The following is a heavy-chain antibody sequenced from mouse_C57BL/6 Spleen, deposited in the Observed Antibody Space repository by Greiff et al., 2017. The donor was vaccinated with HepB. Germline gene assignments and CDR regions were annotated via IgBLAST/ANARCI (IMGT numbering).Heavy chain of an antibody. J-gene: IGHJ2*01. CDR2: IDPSDSYT. CDR3: ARKAYYGSSYNYFDY. Sequence: VQLQQSGAELVMPGASVKLSCKASGYTFTSYWMHWVKQRPGQGLEWIGEIDPSDSYTNYNQKFKGKSTLTVDKSSSTAYMQLSSLTSEDSAVYYCARKAYYGSSYNYFDYWGQSTTLTVSS. V-gene: IGHV1-69*01. CDR1: GYTFTSYW. D-gene: IGHD1-1*01.